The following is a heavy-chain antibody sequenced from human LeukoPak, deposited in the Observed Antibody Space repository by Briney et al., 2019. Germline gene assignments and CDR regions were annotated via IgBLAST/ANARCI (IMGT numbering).Heavy chain of an antibody. V-gene: IGHV4-59*11. CDR1: GGSIGSHY. J-gene: IGHJ6*03. Sequence: PSETLSLTCTVSGGSIGSHYWTWIRQPPGKGLEWIGYIYYSGSTNYNPSLKSRVTISVATSKNQFSLKLSSVTAADTAVYFCARERGGSKLSGLYGRDYYYMDVWGKGTTVTVSS. CDR2: IYYSGST. D-gene: IGHD3-16*01. CDR3: ARERGGSKLSGLYGRDYYYMDV.